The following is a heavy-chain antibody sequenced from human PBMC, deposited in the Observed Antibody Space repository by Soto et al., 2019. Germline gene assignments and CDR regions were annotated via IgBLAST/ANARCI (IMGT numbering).Heavy chain of an antibody. CDR1: GYTFTSYA. CDR2: INAGNGNT. V-gene: IGHV1-3*05. J-gene: IGHJ4*02. D-gene: IGHD2-21*02. CDR3: ARSIVVVTALDY. Sequence: QVQLVQSGAEEKKPGASVXXXXXASGYTFTSYAMHWVRQAPGQRLEWMGWINAGNGNTKYSQKFQGRVTITRDTSASTAYMELSSLRSEDTAVYYCARSIVVVTALDYWGQGTLVTVSS.